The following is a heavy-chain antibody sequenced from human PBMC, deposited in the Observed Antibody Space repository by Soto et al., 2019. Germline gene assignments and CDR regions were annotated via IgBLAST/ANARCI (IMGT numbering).Heavy chain of an antibody. CDR1: GFTFSSYG. D-gene: IGHD3-22*01. J-gene: IGHJ5*02. CDR2: ISYDGSNK. Sequence: GGSLRLSCAASGFTFSSYGMHWVRQAPGKGLEWVAVISYDGSNKYYADSVKGRFTISRDNSKNTLYLQMNSLRAEDTAVYYCEKDFFLRGHYDDSSGYNLRNNWFDPWGQGTLVTVSS. V-gene: IGHV3-30*18. CDR3: EKDFFLRGHYDDSSGYNLRNNWFDP.